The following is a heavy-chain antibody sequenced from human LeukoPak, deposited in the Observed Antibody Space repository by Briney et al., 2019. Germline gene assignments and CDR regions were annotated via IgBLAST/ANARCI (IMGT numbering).Heavy chain of an antibody. V-gene: IGHV1-69*05. D-gene: IGHD5-24*01. Sequence: GSSVKVSCKASGGTFISYAISWVRPAPGQGLAWMGGIIPIFGTANYAQKFQGRVTITTDESTSTAYMELSSLRSEDTAVYYCASSRDGYNYSFDYWGQGTLVTVSS. J-gene: IGHJ4*02. CDR2: IIPIFGTA. CDR3: ASSRDGYNYSFDY. CDR1: GGTFISYA.